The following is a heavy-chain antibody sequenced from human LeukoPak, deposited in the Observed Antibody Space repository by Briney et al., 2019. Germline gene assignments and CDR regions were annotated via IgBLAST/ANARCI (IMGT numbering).Heavy chain of an antibody. CDR3: ARDSWGYYDSSGYYVWLDP. CDR2: ITSSGTYN. J-gene: IGHJ5*02. D-gene: IGHD3-22*01. V-gene: IGHV3-21*01. CDR1: GFTFSNYN. Sequence: PGGSLRLSCAASGFTFSNYNMNWVRQAPGKAMEWVSSITSSGTYNFYADSVRGRFTISRDNAKNSLYLQMDSLGPEDTAVYYCARDSWGYYDSSGYYVWLDPWGQGTLVTVSS.